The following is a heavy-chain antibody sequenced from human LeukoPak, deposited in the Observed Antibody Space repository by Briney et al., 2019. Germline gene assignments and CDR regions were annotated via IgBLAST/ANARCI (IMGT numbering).Heavy chain of an antibody. V-gene: IGHV4-34*01. D-gene: IGHD4-17*01. Sequence: PSETLSLTCAVYGGSFSGYYWSWIRQPPGKGLEWIGGINHSGSTNYNPSLKSRVTISVDTSKNQFSLKLSSVTAADTAVYYCARGTTVTKYYFDYWGQGTLVTVSS. CDR3: ARGTTVTKYYFDY. CDR2: INHSGST. CDR1: GGSFSGYY. J-gene: IGHJ4*02.